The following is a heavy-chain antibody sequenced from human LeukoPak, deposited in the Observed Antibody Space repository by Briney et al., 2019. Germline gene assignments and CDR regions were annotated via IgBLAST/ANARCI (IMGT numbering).Heavy chain of an antibody. CDR3: ARGGLNSYDILTGYPSVGWFDP. V-gene: IGHV1-2*02. D-gene: IGHD3-9*01. CDR2: INPNSGGT. J-gene: IGHJ5*02. Sequence: GASVKVSCKASGYTFTGYYMHWVRQAPGQGLEWMGWINPNSGGTNYAQKFQGRVTMTRDTSISTAYMELSRLRSDDTAVYYCARGGLNSYDILTGYPSVGWFDPWGQGTLVTVSS. CDR1: GYTFTGYY.